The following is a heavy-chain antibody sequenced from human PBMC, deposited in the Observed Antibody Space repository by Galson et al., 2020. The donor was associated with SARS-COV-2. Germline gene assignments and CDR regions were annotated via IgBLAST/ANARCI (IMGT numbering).Heavy chain of an antibody. Sequence: SGPTLVKPTQTLTLTCTFSGFSLSTSGMCVSWIRQPPGKALEWLALIDWDDDKYYSTSLKTRLTISKDTSKNQVDLTMTNMGPVSTATYYCGRIAYDILTGSVYFDYCSQGTLVTV. J-gene: IGHJ4*02. V-gene: IGHV2-70*01. CDR3: GRIAYDILTGSVYFDY. CDR1: GFSLSTSGMC. D-gene: IGHD3-9*01. CDR2: IDWDDDK.